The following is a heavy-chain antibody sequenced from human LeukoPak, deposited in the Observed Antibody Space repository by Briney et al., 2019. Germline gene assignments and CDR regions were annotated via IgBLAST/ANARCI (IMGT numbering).Heavy chain of an antibody. J-gene: IGHJ3*02. D-gene: IGHD5-12*01. V-gene: IGHV4-61*01. CDR1: GYSISSGTYY. CDR2: IYYSGSA. Sequence: PSETLSLTCTVSGYSISSGTYYWSWIRQPPGKGLEWIGYIYYSGSANYNPSLKSRVTISVDTSKNQFSLNLSSVTAADTAVYYCARVSGSGYDFRGAFDIWGQGSMVTVSS. CDR3: ARVSGSGYDFRGAFDI.